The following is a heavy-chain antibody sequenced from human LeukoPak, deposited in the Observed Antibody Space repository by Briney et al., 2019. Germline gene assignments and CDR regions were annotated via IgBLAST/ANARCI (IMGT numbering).Heavy chain of an antibody. Sequence: PSETLSLTCTVSGGSISSYYWGWIRQPPGKGLEWIGSIYHSGSTYYNPSLKSRVTISVDTSKNQFSLKLSSVTAADTAVYYCAGLYNSGWDTESFDYWGQGTLVTVSS. D-gene: IGHD6-19*01. V-gene: IGHV4-38-2*02. CDR3: AGLYNSGWDTESFDY. CDR2: IYHSGST. J-gene: IGHJ4*02. CDR1: GGSISSYY.